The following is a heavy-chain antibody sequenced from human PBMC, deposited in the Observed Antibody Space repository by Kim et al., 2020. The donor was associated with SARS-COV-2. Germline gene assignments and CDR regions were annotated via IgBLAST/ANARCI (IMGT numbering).Heavy chain of an antibody. D-gene: IGHD3-10*01. V-gene: IGHV3-23*01. J-gene: IGHJ4*02. Sequence: GGSLRLSCAASGFTFSSYAMSWVRQAPGKGLEWVSAISGSGGSTYYADSVKGRFTISRDNSKNTLYLQMNSLRAEDTAVYYCAKDSLLWFGELLSAPAPFDYWGQGTLVTVSS. CDR1: GFTFSSYA. CDR3: AKDSLLWFGELLSAPAPFDY. CDR2: ISGSGGST.